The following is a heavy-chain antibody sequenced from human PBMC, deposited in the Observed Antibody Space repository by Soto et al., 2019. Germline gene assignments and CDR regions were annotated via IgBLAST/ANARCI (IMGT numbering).Heavy chain of an antibody. Sequence: SQTLSLTCAITGDSVSSNSAVWSGVRQSPSRCLEWLGRAYYRSKWYYEYAVSVRGRITINPDTSKNQYSLQLNSVTPEDTAVYFCARGEQYSGRIFDYWGQGTLVTVSS. CDR2: AYYRSKWYY. V-gene: IGHV6-1*01. J-gene: IGHJ4*01. D-gene: IGHD1-26*01. CDR3: ARGEQYSGRIFDY. CDR1: GDSVSSNSAV.